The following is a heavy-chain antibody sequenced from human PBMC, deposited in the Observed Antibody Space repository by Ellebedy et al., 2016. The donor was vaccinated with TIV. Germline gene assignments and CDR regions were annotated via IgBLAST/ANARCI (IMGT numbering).Heavy chain of an antibody. Sequence: GGSLRLSXAASGFNFNDAWMNWVRQVPGKGPEWLGHIKSKTNGGTTDYAAPVKGRITISRDDSKNTLYLQLNTLQSEDTAVYYCATDMRTATLQTWGTDSWGQGTLVTVSS. CDR2: IKSKTNGGTT. CDR1: GFNFNDAW. V-gene: IGHV3-15*01. CDR3: ATDMRTATLQTWGTDS. D-gene: IGHD2-21*02. J-gene: IGHJ4*02.